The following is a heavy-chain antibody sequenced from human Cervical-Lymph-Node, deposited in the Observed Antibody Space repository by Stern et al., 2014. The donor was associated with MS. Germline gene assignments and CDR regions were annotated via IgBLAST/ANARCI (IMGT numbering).Heavy chain of an antibody. CDR3: ARTVSAWNGDLMGAAPSGYYYGMDV. D-gene: IGHD1-1*01. CDR1: GGTFSRNA. CDR2: IITVLLTP. Sequence: DQLVESGAEVKKPGSSVKVSCMASGGTFSRNAISWVRQAPGQGIEWVGGIITVLLTPKYAQKFQGSVIITADRSTSTVYMELTSLRSEDTAVYYCARTVSAWNGDLMGAAPSGYYYGMDVWGQGTTVTVSS. J-gene: IGHJ6*02. V-gene: IGHV1-69*06.